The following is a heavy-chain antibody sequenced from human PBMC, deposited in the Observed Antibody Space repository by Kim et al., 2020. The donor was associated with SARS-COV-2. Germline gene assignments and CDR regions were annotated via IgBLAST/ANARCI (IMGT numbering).Heavy chain of an antibody. V-gene: IGHV1-18*01. CDR2: VTPYDGNS. D-gene: IGHD1-26*01. CDR3: ARGYSGSYDN. Sequence: ASVKVSCESSGYTFIDFPINWVRQAPGQGLEWMGWVTPYDGNSVSAERLQGRLTMTTDTSTNTAYMELRSLKSDDTAVYYCARGYSGSYDNWGQGTLVTVS. CDR1: GYTFIDFP. J-gene: IGHJ4*02.